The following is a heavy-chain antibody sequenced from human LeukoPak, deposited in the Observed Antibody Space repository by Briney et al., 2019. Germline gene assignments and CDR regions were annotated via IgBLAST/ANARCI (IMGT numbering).Heavy chain of an antibody. V-gene: IGHV5-51*01. D-gene: IGHD6-13*01. CDR1: GYSFTSYW. J-gene: IGHJ4*02. CDR3: ARGLAAANYYFDY. Sequence: GESLKISCKGSGYSFTSYWIGWVRQMPGKGLEWMGIIYPGDSDTRYSPSFQGQVTISADKSISTAYPQWSSLKASDTAMYYCARGLAAANYYFDYWGQGTLVTASS. CDR2: IYPGDSDT.